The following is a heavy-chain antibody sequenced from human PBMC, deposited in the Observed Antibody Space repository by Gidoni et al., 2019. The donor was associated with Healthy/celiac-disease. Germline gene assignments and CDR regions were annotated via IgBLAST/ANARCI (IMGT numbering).Heavy chain of an antibody. J-gene: IGHJ4*02. CDR1: GGSFSGYY. CDR3: ARVTPRGSNYALTRGGFDY. V-gene: IGHV4-34*01. Sequence: QVQLQQWGAGLLKPSETLSLTCAVYGGSFSGYYWSWIRQPPGKGLEWIGEINHSGSTNYNPSLKSRVTISVDTSKNQFSLKLSSVTAADTAVYYCARVTPRGSNYALTRGGFDYWGQGTLVTVSS. D-gene: IGHD4-4*01. CDR2: INHSGST.